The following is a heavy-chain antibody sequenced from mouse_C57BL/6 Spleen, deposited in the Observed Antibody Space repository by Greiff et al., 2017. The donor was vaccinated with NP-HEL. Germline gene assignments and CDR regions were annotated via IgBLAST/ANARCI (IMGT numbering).Heavy chain of an antibody. CDR2: IYPRSGNT. CDR3: GGLTGTWFAY. J-gene: IGHJ3*01. V-gene: IGHV1-81*01. CDR1: GYTFTSYG. D-gene: IGHD4-1*01. Sequence: QVQLKESGAELARPGASVKLSCKASGYTFTSYGISWVKQRTGQGLEWSGEIYPRSGNTYYNEKFKGKATLTADKPSSTAYMELRSLTSEDSAVYFCGGLTGTWFAYWGQGTLVTVSA.